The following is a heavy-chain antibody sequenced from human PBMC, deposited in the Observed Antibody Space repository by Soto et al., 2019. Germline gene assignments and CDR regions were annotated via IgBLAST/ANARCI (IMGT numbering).Heavy chain of an antibody. CDR3: ARDPHEFWTSYWFDP. J-gene: IGHJ5*02. D-gene: IGHD3-3*01. Sequence: GASVKVSCKTSGYTFVDYFIHWVRQAPGQGLEWMGWISAYDGKTTYAEKFQGRVTLTTDTSTSTAYMELRSLRSDDTAIYYCARDPHEFWTSYWFDPWGQGTPVTVSS. CDR1: GYTFVDYF. CDR2: ISAYDGKT. V-gene: IGHV1-18*04.